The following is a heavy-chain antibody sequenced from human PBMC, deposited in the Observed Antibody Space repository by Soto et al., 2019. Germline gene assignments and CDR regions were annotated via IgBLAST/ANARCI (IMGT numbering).Heavy chain of an antibody. Sequence: PSQTLSLTCAISGDSVSSNSAAWNWIRQSPSRGLEWLGRTYYRSKWYNDYAVSVKSRITINPDTSKNQFSLQLMSVTAADTAVYYCARHFVAVVIKGWGYWGQGTLVTVSS. J-gene: IGHJ4*02. CDR1: GDSVSSNSAA. D-gene: IGHD3-22*01. V-gene: IGHV6-1*01. CDR3: ARHFVAVVIKGWGY. CDR2: TYYRSKWYN.